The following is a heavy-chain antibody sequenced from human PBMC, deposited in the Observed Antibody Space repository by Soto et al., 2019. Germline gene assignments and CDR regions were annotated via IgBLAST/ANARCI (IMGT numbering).Heavy chain of an antibody. CDR2: ISSSSSYI. D-gene: IGHD4-4*01. CDR3: ARGPYSNYGRFDY. CDR1: GFTFSSYS. J-gene: IGHJ4*02. Sequence: GGSLRLSCAASGFTFSSYSMNWVRQAPGKGLEWVSSISSSSSYIYYADSVKGRFTISRDNAKNSLYLQMNSLRAEDTAVYYCARGPYSNYGRFDYWGQGTLVTVSS. V-gene: IGHV3-21*01.